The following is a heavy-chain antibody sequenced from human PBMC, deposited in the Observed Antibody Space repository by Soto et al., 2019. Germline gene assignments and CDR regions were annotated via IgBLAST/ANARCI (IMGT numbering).Heavy chain of an antibody. CDR3: ARRLGRYFDS. J-gene: IGHJ4*02. V-gene: IGHV1-3*04. CDR2: LNTGNGNT. CDR1: GYTFTNNA. D-gene: IGHD3-9*01. Sequence: ASVKVSCKASGYTFTNNALHWVGQAPGQRLEWMGWLNTGNGNTKYSPNFQGRVTITRDTSARTAYVELNSLRSEDTAVYYCARRLGRYFDSWGLGTLVTVSS.